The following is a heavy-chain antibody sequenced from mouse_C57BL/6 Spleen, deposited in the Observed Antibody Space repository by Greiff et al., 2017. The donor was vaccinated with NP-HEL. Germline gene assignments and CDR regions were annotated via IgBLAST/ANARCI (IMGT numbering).Heavy chain of an antibody. V-gene: IGHV1-64*01. CDR2: IHPNSGST. D-gene: IGHD2-13*01. J-gene: IGHJ4*01. CDR1: GYTFTSYW. Sequence: QVQLQQPGAELVKPGASVKLSCTASGYTFTSYWMHWVKQRPGQGLEWIGMIHPNSGSTNYNEKFKSKGTLTVDKSSSTAYMQLSSLTSEDSAVYYCARTGGDSTDYWGQGTSVTVSS. CDR3: ARTGGDSTDY.